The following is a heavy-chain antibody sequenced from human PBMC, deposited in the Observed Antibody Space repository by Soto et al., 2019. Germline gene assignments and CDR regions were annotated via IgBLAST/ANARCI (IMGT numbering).Heavy chain of an antibody. Sequence: QVQVVQSGAEVKKPGSSVKVSCKTSGDTFRTYVISWVRQAPGQGLEWMGGIIPIFGTSNYAQKFQDRVTITADRSTSTAYMELSSLRSEDTAMYYCARGSGDAYCDYHVFDVWGQGTMVTVSS. CDR1: GDTFRTYV. D-gene: IGHD4-17*01. CDR2: IIPIFGTS. J-gene: IGHJ3*01. CDR3: ARGSGDAYCDYHVFDV. V-gene: IGHV1-69*06.